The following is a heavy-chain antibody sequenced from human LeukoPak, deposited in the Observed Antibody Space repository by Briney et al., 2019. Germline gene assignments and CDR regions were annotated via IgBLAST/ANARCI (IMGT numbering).Heavy chain of an antibody. Sequence: SETLSLTCSVSDAAISTYYWSWIRQSPGKGLEWIGYLSDSGNPYYSPSLKSRVTLSMDTSKNQFSLKLNSVTAADTAVYYCAGRLVTANAFDIWGQGTMVTVSS. V-gene: IGHV4-59*01. CDR3: AGRLVTANAFDI. J-gene: IGHJ3*02. CDR2: LSDSGNP. CDR1: DAAISTYY. D-gene: IGHD2-21*02.